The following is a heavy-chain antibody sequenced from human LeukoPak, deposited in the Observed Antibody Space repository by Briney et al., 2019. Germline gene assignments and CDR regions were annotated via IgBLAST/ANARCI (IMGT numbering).Heavy chain of an antibody. CDR1: GYTFTGYY. CDR3: ARGWYVPGYTTVNFDY. CDR2: INPNSGGT. D-gene: IGHD5-24*01. V-gene: IGHV1-2*02. J-gene: IGHJ4*02. Sequence: GASVKVSCKASGYTFTGYYLHWVRQAPGQGLEWMGWINPNSGGTNYAQKFQGRVTMTRDTSISTAYMELSRLRSDDTAVYYCARGWYVPGYTTVNFDYWGQGTLVTVSS.